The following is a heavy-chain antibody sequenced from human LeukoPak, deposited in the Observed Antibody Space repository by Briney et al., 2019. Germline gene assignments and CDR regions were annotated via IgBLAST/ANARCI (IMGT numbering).Heavy chain of an antibody. D-gene: IGHD2-15*01. J-gene: IGHJ3*02. V-gene: IGHV3-23*01. CDR2: ISGSGGST. Sequence: SGGSLRLSCAASGFTFRSYAMSWVRQAPGKGLEWVSAISGSGGSTYYADSVKGRFTISRDNSKNTLYLQMNSLRAEDTAVYYCAKASGYCSGGSCYPDSFDIWGQGTMVTVSS. CDR1: GFTFRSYA. CDR3: AKASGYCSGGSCYPDSFDI.